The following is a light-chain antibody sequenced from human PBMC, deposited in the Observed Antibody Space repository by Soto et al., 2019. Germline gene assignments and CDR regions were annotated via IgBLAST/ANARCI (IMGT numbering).Light chain of an antibody. V-gene: IGLV1-44*01. CDR1: SSNIGSNT. CDR2: SNN. J-gene: IGLJ1*01. CDR3: AAWDDSLIGYV. Sequence: QSVLTQPPSASGTPGQRGTISCSGSSSNIGSNTVNWYQQLPGTAPKLLMYSNNQRPSGVPDRFSGSKSGTPASLAISGLQSEVEADYYCAAWDDSLIGYVFGTGTKVTVL.